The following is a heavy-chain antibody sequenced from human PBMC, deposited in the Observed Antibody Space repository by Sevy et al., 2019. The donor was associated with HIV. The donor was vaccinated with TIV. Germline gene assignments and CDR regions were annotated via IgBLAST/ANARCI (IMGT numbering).Heavy chain of an antibody. V-gene: IGHV3-48*02. CDR2: ISSSSSTI. J-gene: IGHJ4*02. Sequence: GGSLRLSCAASGFTFSSYSMNWVRQAPGKGLEWVSYISSSSSTIYYADSVKGRFTISRDNAKNSLYLQMNSLRDEDTEVYYCTRANLGYCSGGSCSTFGYWGQGTLVTVSS. CDR3: TRANLGYCSGGSCSTFGY. D-gene: IGHD2-15*01. CDR1: GFTFSSYS.